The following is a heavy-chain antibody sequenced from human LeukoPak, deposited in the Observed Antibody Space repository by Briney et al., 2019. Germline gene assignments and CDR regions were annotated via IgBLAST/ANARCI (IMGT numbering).Heavy chain of an antibody. J-gene: IGHJ4*02. CDR3: ARYAPSNYVYY. CDR2: IYYSGST. Sequence: PSETLSLTCTVSGGSISSGGYYWSWIRQHPGKGLEWIGYIYYSGSTYYNPSLKSRVTISVDTSKNQFSLKLSSVTAADTAVYYCARYAPSNYVYYWGQGTLVTVSS. CDR1: GGSISSGGYY. D-gene: IGHD2-2*01. V-gene: IGHV4-31*03.